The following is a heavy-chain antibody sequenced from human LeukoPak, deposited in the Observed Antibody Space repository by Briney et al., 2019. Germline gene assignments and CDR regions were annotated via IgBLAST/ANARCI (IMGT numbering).Heavy chain of an antibody. V-gene: IGHV3-21*01. CDR2: ISSRSSYI. J-gene: IGHJ4*02. D-gene: IGHD6-19*01. CDR1: GFTFSSYI. CDR3: ARGIAVAGTPYFDY. Sequence: GGSLRLSCAASGFTFSSYIMNWVRQAPGKGLEWVSSISSRSSYIYYADSVKGRFTISRNNAKNSLYLQMNRLRAEDTAVYYCARGIAVAGTPYFDYWGQGTLVTVSS.